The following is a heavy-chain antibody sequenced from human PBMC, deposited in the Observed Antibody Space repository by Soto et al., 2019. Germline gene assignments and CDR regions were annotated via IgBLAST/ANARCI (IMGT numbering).Heavy chain of an antibody. J-gene: IGHJ6*02. Sequence: GGSLRLSCAASGFTFSSYWMHWVRQAPGKGLVWVSHIDSDGSSTTYADSVKGRFTISRDNAKNTLSLQMNSLRGEDTAVYYCARDRILVALPYGMDVWGQGTTVTVSS. CDR3: ARDRILVALPYGMDV. V-gene: IGHV3-74*01. CDR2: IDSDGSST. CDR1: GFTFSSYW. D-gene: IGHD3-22*01.